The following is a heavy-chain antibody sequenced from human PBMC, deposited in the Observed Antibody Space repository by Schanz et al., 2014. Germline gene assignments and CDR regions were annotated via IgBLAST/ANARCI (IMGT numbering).Heavy chain of an antibody. CDR2: ISGSGAST. CDR1: GVTFSSYA. J-gene: IGHJ4*02. V-gene: IGHV3-23*04. D-gene: IGHD3-10*01. Sequence: EVQLVESGGGFVQPGGSLRLSCAASGVTFSSYAMSWVRQASGKGLEWVSAISGSGASTYYADSVKGRFTISRDNSKNTLYLQMNSLRAEDTAVYYCAKDQGSYGSGSYSYFDYWGQGTLATVSS. CDR3: AKDQGSYGSGSYSYFDY.